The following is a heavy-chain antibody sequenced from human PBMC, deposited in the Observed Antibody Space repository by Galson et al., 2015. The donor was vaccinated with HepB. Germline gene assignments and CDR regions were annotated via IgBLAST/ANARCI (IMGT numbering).Heavy chain of an antibody. Sequence: SLRLSCAASGFTFSSYSMNWVRQAPGKGLEWVAVISYDGSNKYYADSVKGRFTISRDNSKNTLYLQMNSLRAEDTAVYYCARDHWSSGWYVFDYWGQGTLVTVSS. D-gene: IGHD6-19*01. CDR2: ISYDGSNK. CDR1: GFTFSSYS. V-gene: IGHV3-30*03. J-gene: IGHJ4*02. CDR3: ARDHWSSGWYVFDY.